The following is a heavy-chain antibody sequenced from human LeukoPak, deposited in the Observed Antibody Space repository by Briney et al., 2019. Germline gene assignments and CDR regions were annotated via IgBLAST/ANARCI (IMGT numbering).Heavy chain of an antibody. CDR3: VSFYETY. Sequence: GRSLRLSCAASGFTFSTYGMHWVRQAPGKGLEWVAVIWYDGSNENYADSVKGRFTISRDNSKNMLYLRMNSLRAEDAAVYYCVSFYETYWGRGTLVTVSS. V-gene: IGHV3-33*01. CDR2: IWYDGSNE. CDR1: GFTFSTYG. D-gene: IGHD2/OR15-2a*01. J-gene: IGHJ4*02.